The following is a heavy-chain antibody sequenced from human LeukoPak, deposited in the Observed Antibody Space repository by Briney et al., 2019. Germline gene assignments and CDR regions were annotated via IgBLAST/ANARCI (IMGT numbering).Heavy chain of an antibody. V-gene: IGHV3-21*01. CDR3: ARSQVLGTFDH. CDR1: GFTFTSYS. J-gene: IGHJ4*02. D-gene: IGHD1/OR15-1a*01. CDR2: ITSTNSYI. Sequence: AGGSLRLSCAASGFTFTSYSMNWVRQAPGKGLEWVSSITSTNSYIYYADSVKGRFAISRDNAKNSLYLQMNSLRAEDTAVYFCARSQVLGTFDHWGQGTLLTVSS.